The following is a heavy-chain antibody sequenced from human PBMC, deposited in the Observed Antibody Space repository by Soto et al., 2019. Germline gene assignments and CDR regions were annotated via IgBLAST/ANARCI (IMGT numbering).Heavy chain of an antibody. CDR3: AKDRQSYYYYGMDV. Sequence: QVQLVESGGGVVQPGRSLRLSCAASGFTFSSYGMHWVRQAPGKGLEWVAVISYDGSNKYYADSVKGRFTISRDNSKNTLYLQMNSLRAEDTAVYYCAKDRQSYYYYGMDVWGQGTTVTVS. V-gene: IGHV3-30*18. CDR1: GFTFSSYG. J-gene: IGHJ6*02. D-gene: IGHD4-4*01. CDR2: ISYDGSNK.